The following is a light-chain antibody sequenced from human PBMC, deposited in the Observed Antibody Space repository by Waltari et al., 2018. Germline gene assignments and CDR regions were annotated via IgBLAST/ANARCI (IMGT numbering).Light chain of an antibody. CDR1: QSISSY. J-gene: IGKJ5*01. CDR2: AAS. V-gene: IGKV1-39*01. CDR3: QQSSSTPQSN. Sequence: DIQMTQSPSSLSASVGDRVTITCRASQSISSYLNWYQQKPGRAPKLLIYAASSLRSGVPSRFSGSGSGTDFTLTISSLQPEDFATYYCQQSSSTPQSNFGQGTRLEIK.